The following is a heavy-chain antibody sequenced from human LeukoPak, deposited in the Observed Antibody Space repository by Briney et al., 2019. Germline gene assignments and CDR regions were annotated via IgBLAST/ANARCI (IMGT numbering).Heavy chain of an antibody. V-gene: IGHV3-23*01. D-gene: IGHD4-23*01. J-gene: IGHJ4*02. CDR3: AKAPDYGGNTDLDY. CDR2: ISGSGGST. CDR1: GFTLSSYA. Sequence: GSLRLSCAASGFTLSSYAMSWVRQAPGKGLEWVSAISGSGGSTYYADSVKGRFTISRDNSKNTLYLQMNSLRAEDTAVYYCAKAPDYGGNTDLDYWGQGTLVTVSS.